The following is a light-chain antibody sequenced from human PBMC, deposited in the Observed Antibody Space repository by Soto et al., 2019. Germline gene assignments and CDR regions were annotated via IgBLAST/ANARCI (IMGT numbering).Light chain of an antibody. CDR2: DAS. J-gene: IGKJ1*01. Sequence: DIQMTQSPSTLSASVGDRVTISCRASQTISNWLAWYQQKPGKAPKLLIYDASSLESGAPSRFSGSGSGTEFTLTISSLQPEDFATYYCQKYNSFWTFGQGTKVDIK. V-gene: IGKV1-5*01. CDR1: QTISNW. CDR3: QKYNSFWT.